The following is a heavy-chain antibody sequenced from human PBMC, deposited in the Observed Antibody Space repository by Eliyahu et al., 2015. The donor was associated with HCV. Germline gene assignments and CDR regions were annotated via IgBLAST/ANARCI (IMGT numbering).Heavy chain of an antibody. CDR1: GGXFRXYY. J-gene: IGHJ4*02. V-gene: IGHV4-34*01. CDR2: INHSGST. D-gene: IGHD6-13*01. CDR3: ARGIAAAGFDY. Sequence: QVQLQQWGAGLLKPSETLSLTCAVYGGXFRXYYWSWIRQPXGKALEWXGEINHSGSTNYNPSLKSRVTISVDTSKNQFSLKLSSVTAADTAVYYCARGIAAAGFDYWGQGTLVTVSS.